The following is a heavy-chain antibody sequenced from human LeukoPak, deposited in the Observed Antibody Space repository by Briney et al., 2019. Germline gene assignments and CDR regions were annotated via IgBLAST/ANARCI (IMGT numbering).Heavy chain of an antibody. CDR2: ISYDGSNK. D-gene: IGHD6-19*01. V-gene: IGHV3-30-3*01. Sequence: GRSLRLSCTASGFTFSGYSMHWVRQAPGKGLEWVAGISYDGSNKYYADSVKGRFTISRDNSKNTLSLQMNSLRAEDTAVYYCARDSLSSYSSGWQGGRFFDYWGQGTLVTVSS. CDR1: GFTFSGYS. J-gene: IGHJ4*02. CDR3: ARDSLSSYSSGWQGGRFFDY.